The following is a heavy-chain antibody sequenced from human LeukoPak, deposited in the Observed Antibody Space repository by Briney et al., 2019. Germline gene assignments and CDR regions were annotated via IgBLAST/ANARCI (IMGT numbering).Heavy chain of an antibody. D-gene: IGHD2-15*01. CDR2: INAGNGNT. Sequence: GASVKVSCKASGYTFTSYAMHWVRQAPGQRLEWMGWINAGNGNTKYSQKFQGRVTITRDTSASTAYMELSSLRSEDTAVYYCARGSAGYCSGGSCPLRGYFDYWGQGTLVTVSS. CDR1: GYTFTSYA. CDR3: ARGSAGYCSGGSCPLRGYFDY. V-gene: IGHV1-3*01. J-gene: IGHJ4*02.